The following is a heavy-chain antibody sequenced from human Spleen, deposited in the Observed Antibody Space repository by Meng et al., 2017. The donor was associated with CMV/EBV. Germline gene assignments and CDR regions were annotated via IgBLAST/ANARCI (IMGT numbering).Heavy chain of an antibody. V-gene: IGHV4-59*01. Sequence: SETLSLTCTVSGGSIDNFYWSWVRQSPGKGLEWIGYIFYTGSTTYNPSLQSRVSISVETSKNQFSLKLSSVTAADTAVYYCAREAFYGSGSYKSFDIWGQGTMVTVSS. CDR1: GGSIDNFY. D-gene: IGHD3-10*01. CDR3: AREAFYGSGSYKSFDI. J-gene: IGHJ3*02. CDR2: IFYTGST.